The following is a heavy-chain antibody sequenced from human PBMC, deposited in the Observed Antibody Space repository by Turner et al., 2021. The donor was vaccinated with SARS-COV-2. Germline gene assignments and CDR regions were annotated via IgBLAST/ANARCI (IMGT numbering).Heavy chain of an antibody. CDR2: INQDGSEK. Sequence: EVQLVESGGGLVQPGGSLRLSCAACGFTFSSYWMSWVRQAPGKGLEWVANINQDGSEKYYVDSVKGRFTISRDNAKNSLYLQMNSLRAEDTAVYYCARDRSTYYDFWSGYWHFDYWGQGTLVTVSS. CDR3: ARDRSTYYDFWSGYWHFDY. J-gene: IGHJ4*02. CDR1: GFTFSSYW. D-gene: IGHD3-3*01. V-gene: IGHV3-7*01.